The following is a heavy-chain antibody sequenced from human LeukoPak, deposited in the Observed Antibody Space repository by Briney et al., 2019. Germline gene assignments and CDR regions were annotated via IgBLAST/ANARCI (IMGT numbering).Heavy chain of an antibody. D-gene: IGHD6-13*01. V-gene: IGHV3-7*01. CDR2: IKQDGSEK. Sequence: GSLRLSCAASGFTFSSYWMSWVRQAPGKGLEWVANIKQDGSEKYYVDSVKGRFTISRDNAKNSLYLQMNSLRAEDTAVYYCARDEADSSSWSYYYYYYMDVWGKGTTVTVSS. CDR1: GFTFSSYW. CDR3: ARDEADSSSWSYYYYYYMDV. J-gene: IGHJ6*03.